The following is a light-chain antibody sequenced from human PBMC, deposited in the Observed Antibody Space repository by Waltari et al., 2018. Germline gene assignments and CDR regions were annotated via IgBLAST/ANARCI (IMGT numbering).Light chain of an antibody. Sequence: QSLLEPPAPGSGAPGAGGTHPFPWSNPQHGGRFCLTWYQQLPGTAPKLLIYVNTNRPSGVPDRFSGSKSGTSASLAITGLQAEDEADYYCQSYDSSLSGSLFGGGTKLTVL. CDR2: VNT. CDR1: NPQHGGRFC. CDR3: QSYDSSLSGSL. V-gene: IGLV1-40*01. J-gene: IGLJ3*02.